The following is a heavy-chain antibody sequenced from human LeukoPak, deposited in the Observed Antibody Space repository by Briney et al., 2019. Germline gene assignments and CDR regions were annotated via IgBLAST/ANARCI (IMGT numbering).Heavy chain of an antibody. CDR2: IRYDGSNK. V-gene: IGHV3-30*02. CDR1: GFTFSDYY. J-gene: IGHJ4*02. CDR3: AKPHYGSGIFHANFDY. Sequence: PGGSLRLSCAASGFTFSDYYMSWIRQAPGKGLEWVAFIRYDGSNKYYADSVKGRFTISRDNSKNTLYLQMNSLRAEDTAVYYCAKPHYGSGIFHANFDYWGQGTLVTVSS. D-gene: IGHD3-10*01.